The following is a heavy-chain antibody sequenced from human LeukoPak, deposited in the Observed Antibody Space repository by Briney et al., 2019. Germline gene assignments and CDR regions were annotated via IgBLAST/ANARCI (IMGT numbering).Heavy chain of an antibody. Sequence: GRSLRLSCAASGFIFSNYAMHWVRQAPGKGLEWVALISSDGSKKYYADSVKGRFTISRDNSRNTLYLQMDSLRAEDSAVYYCAKSRGVAGFDYWGQGTLVTVSS. J-gene: IGHJ4*02. D-gene: IGHD6-19*01. CDR3: AKSRGVAGFDY. V-gene: IGHV3-30*04. CDR2: ISSDGSKK. CDR1: GFIFSNYA.